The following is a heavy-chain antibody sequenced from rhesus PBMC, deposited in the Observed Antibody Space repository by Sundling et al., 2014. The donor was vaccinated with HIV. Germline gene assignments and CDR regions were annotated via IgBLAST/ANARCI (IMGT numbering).Heavy chain of an antibody. CDR2: TAGTTGST. D-gene: IGHD1-26*01. J-gene: IGHJ6*01. CDR1: GASISSFW. Sequence: QVQLQESGPGLVKPSETLSLTCTVSGASISSFWWSWIRQPPGKGLEWIGYTAGTTGSTYYNPSLKSRVSISTDTSKNQFSLKLTSVTAADTATYYCARDGGWGQYNWNFQYGLDSWGPRGRRHRLL. V-gene: IGHV4-165*01. CDR3: ARDGGWGQYNWNFQYGLDS.